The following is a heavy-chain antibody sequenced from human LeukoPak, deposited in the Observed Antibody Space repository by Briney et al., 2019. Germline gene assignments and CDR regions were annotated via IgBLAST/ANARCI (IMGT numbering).Heavy chain of an antibody. Sequence: GGSLRLSCAASRFTFSGYAMSWVRQAPGKGLEWVSTITGSGDTTYYADSVKGRFTISRDNSKNTMYLQMDSLRADDTAVYYCVRGHTYSSVRGYFDYWGQGTLVTVSS. D-gene: IGHD6-19*01. CDR1: RFTFSGYA. J-gene: IGHJ4*02. CDR3: VRGHTYSSVRGYFDY. CDR2: ITGSGDTT. V-gene: IGHV3-23*01.